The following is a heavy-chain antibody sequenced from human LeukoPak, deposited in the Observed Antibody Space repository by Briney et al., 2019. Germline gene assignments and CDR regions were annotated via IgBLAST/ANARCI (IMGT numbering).Heavy chain of an antibody. Sequence: ASVKVSCKASGGTFTSYAISWVRQAPGQGLEWMGWVSAYNGATKYAQKFQGRVTMATDTPTSTAYMELRSLRSDDTAVYYCARVDLYWDSSGYSQAANDYWGQGTLVTVSS. D-gene: IGHD3-22*01. CDR3: ARVDLYWDSSGYSQAANDY. CDR2: VSAYNGAT. CDR1: GGTFTSYA. V-gene: IGHV1-18*01. J-gene: IGHJ4*02.